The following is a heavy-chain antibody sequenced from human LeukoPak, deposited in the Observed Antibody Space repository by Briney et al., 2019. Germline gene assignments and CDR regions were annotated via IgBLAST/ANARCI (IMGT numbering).Heavy chain of an antibody. J-gene: IGHJ4*02. V-gene: IGHV4-59*01. CDR3: ARGGSYYNYFDY. CDR1: GGSISSYY. CDR2: IYYSGST. D-gene: IGHD1-26*01. Sequence: SETLSLTCTVSGGSISSYYWSWIRQPPGKGLEWIGYIYYSGSTNYNPSLKSRVTISVDTSKNQFSLKLSSVTAADTAVYYCARGGSYYNYFDYWGQGTLVTASS.